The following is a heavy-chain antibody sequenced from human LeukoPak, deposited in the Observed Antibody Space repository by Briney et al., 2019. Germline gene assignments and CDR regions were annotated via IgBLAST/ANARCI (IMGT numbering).Heavy chain of an antibody. CDR2: ISSSSSYI. V-gene: IGHV3-21*01. J-gene: IGHJ4*02. Sequence: GGSLRLSCAASGFTFSSYSMNWVRQAPGKGLEWVSSISSSSSYIYYADSVKGRFTISRDNAKNSLYLQMNSLRAEDTAVYYCARPLPPDCSGGSCHQFDYWGQGTLVTVSS. CDR3: ARPLPPDCSGGSCHQFDY. D-gene: IGHD2-15*01. CDR1: GFTFSSYS.